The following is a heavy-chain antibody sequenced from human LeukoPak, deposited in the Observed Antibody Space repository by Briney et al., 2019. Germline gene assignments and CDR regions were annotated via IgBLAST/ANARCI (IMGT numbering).Heavy chain of an antibody. J-gene: IGHJ3*02. Sequence: GGSLRLSCAASGFTFSTYAMHWVRQAPGKGLEWVAVISYDGSSKYYADSVKGRFTISRDNSKDTLYLQMHSLRAEDTAVYYCARARSSYGYGDAFDIWGQGTMVTVSS. V-gene: IGHV3-30*04. D-gene: IGHD5-18*01. CDR3: ARARSSYGYGDAFDI. CDR1: GFTFSTYA. CDR2: ISYDGSSK.